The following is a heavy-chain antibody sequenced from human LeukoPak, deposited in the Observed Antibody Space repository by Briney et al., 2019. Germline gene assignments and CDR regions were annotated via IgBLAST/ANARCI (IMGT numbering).Heavy chain of an antibody. J-gene: IGHJ4*02. CDR2: ISAYNGNT. CDR3: ARDLQFGNYFVY. CDR1: GYTFTSYS. D-gene: IGHD3-10*01. Sequence: ASVKVSCKASGYTFTSYSINWVRQAPGQGLEWMGLISAYNGNTYYAQKLQDRVTITTDTSTSTAYMELRSLRSDDTAVYYCARDLQFGNYFVYWGQGSLVTVSS. V-gene: IGHV1-18*01.